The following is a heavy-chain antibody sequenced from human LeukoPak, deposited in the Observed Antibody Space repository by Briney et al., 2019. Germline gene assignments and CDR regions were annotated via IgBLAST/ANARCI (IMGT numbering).Heavy chain of an antibody. CDR3: AREEGIAVAGHNNWFDP. CDR2: IIPILGIA. D-gene: IGHD6-19*01. Sequence: GASVKVSCKASGGTFSSYAISWVRQAPGQGLEWMGRIIPILGIANYAQKFQGRVTITADKSTSTAYMELSSPRSEDTAVYYCAREEGIAVAGHNNWFDPWGQGTLVTVSS. V-gene: IGHV1-69*04. CDR1: GGTFSSYA. J-gene: IGHJ5*02.